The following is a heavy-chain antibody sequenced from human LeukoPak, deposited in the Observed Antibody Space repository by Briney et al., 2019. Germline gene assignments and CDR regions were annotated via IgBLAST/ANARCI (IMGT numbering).Heavy chain of an antibody. J-gene: IGHJ3*02. V-gene: IGHV1-69*05. Sequence: ASVKVSCXASGGTFSSYAISWVRQAPGQGLEWMGRIIPIFGTANYAQKFQVRVTITTDESTSTAYMELSSLRSEDTAVYYCARGLYSSSWYSDAFDIWGQGTMVTVSS. CDR2: IIPIFGTA. D-gene: IGHD6-13*01. CDR3: ARGLYSSSWYSDAFDI. CDR1: GGTFSSYA.